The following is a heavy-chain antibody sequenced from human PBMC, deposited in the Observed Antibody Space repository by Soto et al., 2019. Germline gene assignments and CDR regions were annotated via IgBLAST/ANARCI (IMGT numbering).Heavy chain of an antibody. D-gene: IGHD3-3*01. Sequence: VGSLRLSCAASGFTFSSYGMHWVRQAPGKGLEWVAVISYDGSNKYYADSVKGRFTIFRDDSKAIAYLQMNSLKTEDTAVYYCGRSFLSGPDYWGQGTLVTVSS. V-gene: IGHV3-30*03. CDR3: GRSFLSGPDY. J-gene: IGHJ4*02. CDR1: GFTFSSYG. CDR2: ISYDGSNK.